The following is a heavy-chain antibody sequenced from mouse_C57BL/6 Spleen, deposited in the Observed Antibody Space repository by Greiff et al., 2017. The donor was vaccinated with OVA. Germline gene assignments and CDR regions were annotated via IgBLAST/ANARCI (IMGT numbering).Heavy chain of an antibody. CDR2: IDPSDSYT. CDR3: ASWAFDY. V-gene: IGHV1-50*01. CDR1: GYTFTSYW. Sequence: QVQLKQSGAELVKPGASVKLSCKASGYTFTSYWMQWVKQRPGQGLEWIGEIDPSDSYTNYNQKFKGKATLTVDTSSSTAYMQLSSLTSEDSAVYYCASWAFDYWGQGTTLTVSS. J-gene: IGHJ2*01. D-gene: IGHD4-1*01.